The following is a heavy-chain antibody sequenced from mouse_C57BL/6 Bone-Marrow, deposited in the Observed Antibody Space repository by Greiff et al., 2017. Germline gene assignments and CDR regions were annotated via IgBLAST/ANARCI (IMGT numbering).Heavy chain of an antibody. D-gene: IGHD1-1*01. CDR1: GFTFSSYG. CDR3: ARPTYYYGRAWFAY. V-gene: IGHV5-6*01. CDR2: ISSGGSYT. J-gene: IGHJ3*01. Sequence: EVHLVESGGDLVKPGGSLKLSCAASGFTFSSYGMSWVRQTPDKRLEWVATISSGGSYTYYPDSVKGRFTISRDNAKNTLYLQMNSLKSEDAAMYYCARPTYYYGRAWFAYWGQGTLVTVSA.